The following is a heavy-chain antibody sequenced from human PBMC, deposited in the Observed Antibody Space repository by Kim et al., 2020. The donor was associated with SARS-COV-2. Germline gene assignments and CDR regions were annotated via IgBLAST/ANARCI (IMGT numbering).Heavy chain of an antibody. CDR2: INTNTGNP. V-gene: IGHV7-4-1*02. J-gene: IGHJ6*02. D-gene: IGHD6-19*01. CDR1: GYTFTSYA. Sequence: ASVKVSCKASGYTFTSYAMNWVRQAPGQGLEWMGWINTNTGNPTYAQGFTGRFVFSLDTSVSTAYLQISSLKAEDTAVYYCARSAYPSSGWIDYYYYYGMDVWGQGTTVTVSS. CDR3: ARSAYPSSGWIDYYYYYGMDV.